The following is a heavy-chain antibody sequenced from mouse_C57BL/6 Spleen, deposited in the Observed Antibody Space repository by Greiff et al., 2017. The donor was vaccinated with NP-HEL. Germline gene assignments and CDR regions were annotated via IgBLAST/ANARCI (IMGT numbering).Heavy chain of an antibody. D-gene: IGHD1-1*02. CDR3: ARDGGSGGYFDV. V-gene: IGHV5-4*01. Sequence: EVKLVESGGGLVKPGGSLKLSCAASGFTFSSYAMSWVRQTPEKRLEWVATISDGGSYTYYPDNVKGRFTISRDNAKNNLYLQMSHLKSEDTAMYYCARDGGSGGYFDVWGTGTTVTVSS. CDR1: GFTFSSYA. J-gene: IGHJ1*03. CDR2: ISDGGSYT.